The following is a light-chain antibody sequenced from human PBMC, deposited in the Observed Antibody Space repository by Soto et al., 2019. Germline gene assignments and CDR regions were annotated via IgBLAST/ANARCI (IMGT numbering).Light chain of an antibody. CDR1: QSVSDK. CDR2: HAS. CDR3: QQYNNWPPWT. V-gene: IGKV3-15*01. Sequence: ELVMTQSPATVSVSPGERATLSCRASQSVSDKLAWYQQKPGQAPRLLIYHASARATGIPARFSGSGSGTEFTLTISGLQSEDFAVYYCQQYNNWPPWTFGQGTKVDIK. J-gene: IGKJ1*01.